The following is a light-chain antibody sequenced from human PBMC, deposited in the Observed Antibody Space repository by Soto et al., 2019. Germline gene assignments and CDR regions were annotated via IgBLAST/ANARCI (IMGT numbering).Light chain of an antibody. CDR3: SSYTGSTTYV. CDR2: DVS. Sequence: QSVLTQPASVSGSPGQSITISCTGTSSDVGGYNYVSWYQQHPGKAPKLMIYDVSNRPSGVSNRFSGSKSGNTAFLTISGLQAEDEADYYCSSYTGSTTYVFGIGTKLTVL. J-gene: IGLJ1*01. CDR1: SSDVGGYNY. V-gene: IGLV2-14*01.